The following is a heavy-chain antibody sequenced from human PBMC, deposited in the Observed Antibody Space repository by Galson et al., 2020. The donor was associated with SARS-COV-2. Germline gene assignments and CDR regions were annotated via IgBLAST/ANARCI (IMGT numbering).Heavy chain of an antibody. CDR1: GGSISSYY. V-gene: IGHV4-4*07. D-gene: IGHD3-10*01. CDR2: IYTSGST. J-gene: IGHJ6*02. CDR3: ARGGTMVRGRPYYYYSGMDV. Sequence: SETLSLTCTVSGGSISSYYWSWIRQPAGKGLEWIGRIYTSGSTNYNPSLKSRVTMSVDTSKNQFSLKLSSVTAADTAVYYCARGGTMVRGRPYYYYSGMDVWGQGTTVTVSS.